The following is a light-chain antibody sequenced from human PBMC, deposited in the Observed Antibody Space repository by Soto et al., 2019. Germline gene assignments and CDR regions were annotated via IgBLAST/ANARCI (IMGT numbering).Light chain of an antibody. V-gene: IGKV3-15*01. CDR1: QSVSSN. Sequence: IVMTQSPATLSVSPGERATLSCRASQSVSSNLAWYQQKPGQAPRLLIYGASTRATGIPARFSGSGSGTEFTLTISSLQPEDFAVYYCQQYNNLPFTFGPGT. CDR3: QQYNNLPFT. J-gene: IGKJ3*01. CDR2: GAS.